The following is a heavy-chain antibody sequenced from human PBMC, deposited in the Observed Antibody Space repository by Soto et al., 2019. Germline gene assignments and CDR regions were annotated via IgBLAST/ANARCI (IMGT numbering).Heavy chain of an antibody. CDR1: GAALSSGGDF. D-gene: IGHD6-19*01. CDR2: IYYSGGT. V-gene: IGHV4-61*08. Sequence: XASLSLIFTVSGAALSSGGDFYTWVRQPPGKGLEWLGYIYYSGGTNYNPSLKSRVTISLDKSKSQFSLRLISVTAADTAVYYCTREQSDDNYFEPWGQGTLVTVSS. J-gene: IGHJ5*02. CDR3: TREQSDDNYFEP.